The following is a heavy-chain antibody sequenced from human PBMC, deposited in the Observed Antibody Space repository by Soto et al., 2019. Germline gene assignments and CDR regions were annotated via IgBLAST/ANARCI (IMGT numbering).Heavy chain of an antibody. Sequence: SETLSLTCTVSGGSISNNGYYWGWIRQPPGKGLEWIGSVSYGGRTYYTPSLRSRVTISVDTSKNKFSLNLSSVTAADTAVYYCARHSLQNVVGAIDAPLNWFDPWGHGTLVTVSS. CDR3: ARHSLQNVVGAIDAPLNWFDP. CDR2: VSYGGRT. J-gene: IGHJ5*02. CDR1: GGSISNNGYY. D-gene: IGHD3-16*01. V-gene: IGHV4-39*01.